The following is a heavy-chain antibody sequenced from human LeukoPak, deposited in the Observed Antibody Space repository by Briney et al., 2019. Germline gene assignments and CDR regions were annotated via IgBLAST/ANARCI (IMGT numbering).Heavy chain of an antibody. CDR3: ATAARYSSSWPNNWFDP. Sequence: ASVNVSFKASGGTFIIYAISWVRQAPGQGLEWMGGIIPIFGTPNYAQKFQGRVTITADESTSSAYMELSSLRSEDTAVYYCATAARYSSSWPNNWFDPWGQGTLVTVSS. CDR2: IIPIFGTP. V-gene: IGHV1-69*13. J-gene: IGHJ5*02. CDR1: GGTFIIYA. D-gene: IGHD6-13*01.